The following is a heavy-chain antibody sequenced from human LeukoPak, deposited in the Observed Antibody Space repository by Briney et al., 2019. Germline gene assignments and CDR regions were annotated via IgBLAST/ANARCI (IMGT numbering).Heavy chain of an antibody. J-gene: IGHJ4*02. Sequence: SQTLSLTCTVSGGSISSGDYDWRWIRQPPVKGLEWIEYIYYSGSTYYNPSLKSRVTISVDTSKNQFSLKLSSVTAADTAVYYCARGLYYYEGDWGQGTLVTVSS. V-gene: IGHV4-30-4*08. CDR1: GGSISSGDYD. CDR2: IYYSGST. D-gene: IGHD3-22*01. CDR3: ARGLYYYEGD.